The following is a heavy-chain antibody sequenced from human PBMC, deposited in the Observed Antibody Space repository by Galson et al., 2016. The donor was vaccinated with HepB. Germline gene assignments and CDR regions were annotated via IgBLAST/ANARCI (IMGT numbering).Heavy chain of an antibody. Sequence: SLRLSCAASGFTFSNYAMSWVRQAPGKGLEWVSSISGSGGTTYYPDSVKGRFTISRDNSKNTLHLQMDSLRAEDTAVYYCAKTLYGGVDYWGQGTLVTVSS. D-gene: IGHD4-23*01. CDR3: AKTLYGGVDY. CDR2: ISGSGGTT. J-gene: IGHJ4*02. CDR1: GFTFSNYA. V-gene: IGHV3-23*01.